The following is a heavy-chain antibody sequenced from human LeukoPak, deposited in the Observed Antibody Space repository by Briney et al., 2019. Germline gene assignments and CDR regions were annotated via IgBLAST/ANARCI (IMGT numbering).Heavy chain of an antibody. CDR3: ARGLAAGYDILTGYYSDY. Sequence: GASVKVSCKASGYTFTSYGISWVRQAPGQGLEWMGWISAYNGNTNYAQKLQGRVTMTTDTSTSTAYMELRSLRSVDTAVYYCARGLAAGYDILTGYYSDYWGQGTLVTVSS. D-gene: IGHD3-9*01. CDR1: GYTFTSYG. CDR2: ISAYNGNT. J-gene: IGHJ4*02. V-gene: IGHV1-18*01.